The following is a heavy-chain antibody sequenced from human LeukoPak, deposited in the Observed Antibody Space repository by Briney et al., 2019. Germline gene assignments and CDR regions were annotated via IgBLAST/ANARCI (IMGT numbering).Heavy chain of an antibody. J-gene: IGHJ4*02. CDR3: ARDSAGSDY. CDR1: DGSISTFY. CDR2: MYISGST. D-gene: IGHD6-19*01. V-gene: IGHV4-4*07. Sequence: SETLSLTCTVPDGSISTFYWSWIRQPAGKGLEWIGRMYISGSTNYSPSLKSRVTMSIDTSKNQFSLKLSSVTAADTAVYYCARDSAGSDYWGQGTLVTVSS.